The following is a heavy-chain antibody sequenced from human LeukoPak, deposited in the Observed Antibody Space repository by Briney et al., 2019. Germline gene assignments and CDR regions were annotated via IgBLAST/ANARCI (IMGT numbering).Heavy chain of an antibody. Sequence: SETLSLTCAVYGGSFSGYYWSWIRQPPGKGLEWIGSIYYSGSTYYNPSLKSRVTISVDTSKNQFSLKLSSVTAADTAVYYCARSGSRARNWFDPWGQGTLVTVSS. D-gene: IGHD3-10*01. V-gene: IGHV4-34*01. J-gene: IGHJ5*02. CDR1: GGSFSGYY. CDR2: IYYSGST. CDR3: ARSGSRARNWFDP.